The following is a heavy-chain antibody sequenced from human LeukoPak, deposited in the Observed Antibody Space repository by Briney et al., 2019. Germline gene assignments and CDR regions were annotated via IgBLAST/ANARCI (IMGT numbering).Heavy chain of an antibody. V-gene: IGHV4-34*01. J-gene: IGHJ3*02. D-gene: IGHD2-2*01. CDR1: GGSFSGYY. Sequence: SETLSLTCAVYGGSFSGYYWSWLRQPPGKGLEWIGEINHSGSTNYNPSLKSRVTISVDTSKNQFSLKLSSVTAADTAVYYCAREKLNNCSSTSCYPNDAFDIWGQGTMVTVSS. CDR2: INHSGST. CDR3: AREKLNNCSSTSCYPNDAFDI.